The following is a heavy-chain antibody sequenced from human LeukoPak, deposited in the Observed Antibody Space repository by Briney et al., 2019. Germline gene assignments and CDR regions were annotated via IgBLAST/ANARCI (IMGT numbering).Heavy chain of an antibody. CDR1: GYTFTGYY. CDR2: INPNSGGT. Sequence: GASVKVSCKASGYTFTGYYMHWVRQAPGQGLEWMGWINPNSGGTNYAQKFQGRVTMTRDTSISTAYMELRSLRSDDTAVYYCARDDLRAVADPFDYWGQGTLVTVSS. V-gene: IGHV1-2*02. J-gene: IGHJ4*02. CDR3: ARDDLRAVADPFDY. D-gene: IGHD6-19*01.